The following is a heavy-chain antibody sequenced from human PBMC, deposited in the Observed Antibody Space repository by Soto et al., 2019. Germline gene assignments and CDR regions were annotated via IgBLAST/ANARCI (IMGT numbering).Heavy chain of an antibody. CDR1: GYTFTSYG. J-gene: IGHJ4*02. Sequence: QVHLVQSGAEVKKPGASVKVSCKASGYTFTSYGITWVRQAPGQGLEWMGWIIAHNGNTDYAQKLQGRVIVTRNTSSSTAYMELRSLRSDDPALYYGVRGRYVDYWGQGALVTVSS. CDR3: VRGRYVDY. D-gene: IGHD1-1*01. CDR2: IIAHNGNT. V-gene: IGHV1-18*01.